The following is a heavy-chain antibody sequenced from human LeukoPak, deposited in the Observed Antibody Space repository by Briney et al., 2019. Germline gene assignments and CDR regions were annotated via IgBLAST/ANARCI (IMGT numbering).Heavy chain of an antibody. CDR2: ISYDGSNK. D-gene: IGHD3-10*01. Sequence: GGSLRLSCAASGFTFSSYAMHWVRQAPGKGLEWVAVISYDGSNKYYADSVKGRFTISRDNAKNSLYLQMNSLRAEDTAVYYCARDLAVRGQGTLVTVSS. CDR1: GFTFSSYA. CDR3: ARDLAV. V-gene: IGHV3-30*04. J-gene: IGHJ4*02.